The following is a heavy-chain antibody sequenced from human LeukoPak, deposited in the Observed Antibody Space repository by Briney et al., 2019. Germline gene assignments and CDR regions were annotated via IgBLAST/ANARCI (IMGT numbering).Heavy chain of an antibody. CDR1: GYTFNTYG. D-gene: IGHD1-1*01. Sequence: ASVKVSCKASGYTFNTYGITWVRQAPGQGLEWMGWISGYNGKTKYAQKLQDRVTMTTDTSTTTAYMELRSLTSDDTAVYYCARVSWFPGTSYYYMDVWGKGTTVTVSS. J-gene: IGHJ6*03. V-gene: IGHV1-18*01. CDR2: ISGYNGKT. CDR3: ARVSWFPGTSYYYMDV.